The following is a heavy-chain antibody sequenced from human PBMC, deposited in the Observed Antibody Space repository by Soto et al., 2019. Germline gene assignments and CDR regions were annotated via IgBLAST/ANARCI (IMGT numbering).Heavy chain of an antibody. CDR3: ARQAYSGSSNFDS. J-gene: IGHJ4*02. CDR1: GGSISSSSYY. V-gene: IGHV4-39*01. D-gene: IGHD1-26*01. CDR2: IYYSGST. Sequence: QLQLQESGPGLVKPSETLSLTCTVSGGSISSSSYYWGWIRQPPGKGLEWIGSIYYSGSTYYNPSLKRRVTLSVDTSQNQFSLKLSSVTAADTAVYYCARQAYSGSSNFDSWGQGTLVTVSS.